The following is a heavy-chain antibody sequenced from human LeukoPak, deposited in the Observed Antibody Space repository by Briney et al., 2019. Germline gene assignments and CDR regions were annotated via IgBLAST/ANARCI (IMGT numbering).Heavy chain of an antibody. V-gene: IGHV4-59*01. CDR1: GGSISSYY. J-gene: IGHJ5*02. Sequence: SETLSLTCTVPGGSISSYYWSWIRQPPGKGLERIGYIYYSGSTNYNPSLKSRVTISVDTSKSQFSLKLSSVTAADTAVYYCARAYCGGDCYSWWFDPWGQGTLVTVSS. CDR3: ARAYCGGDCYSWWFDP. D-gene: IGHD2-21*02. CDR2: IYYSGST.